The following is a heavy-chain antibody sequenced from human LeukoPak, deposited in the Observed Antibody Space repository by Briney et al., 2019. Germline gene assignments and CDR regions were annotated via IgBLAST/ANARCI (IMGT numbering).Heavy chain of an antibody. CDR2: IYSTGST. J-gene: IGHJ4*02. V-gene: IGHV4-61*02. CDR1: GGSISSGSYY. CDR3: ASGTMVRGVISGFDY. Sequence: SQTLSLTCTVSGGSISSGSYYWSWIRQPAGKGLEWIGRIYSTGSTNDNPSLKSRVTISVDTSKNQFSLKLSSVTAADTAVYYCASGTMVRGVISGFDYWGQGTLVTVSS. D-gene: IGHD3-10*01.